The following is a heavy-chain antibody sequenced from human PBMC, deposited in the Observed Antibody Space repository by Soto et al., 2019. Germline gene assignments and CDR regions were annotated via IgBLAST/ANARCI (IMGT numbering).Heavy chain of an antibody. CDR1: GGSISSSSYY. CDR2: IYYSGST. D-gene: IGHD3-22*01. V-gene: IGHV4-39*07. CDR3: ARVPSSGYLGDDAFDI. Sequence: SETLSLTCTVSGGSISSSSYYWGWIRQPPGKGLEWIGSIYYSGSTYYNPSLKSRVTISVDTSKNQFSLKLSSVTAADTAVYYCARVPSSGYLGDDAFDIWGQGTMVTVSS. J-gene: IGHJ3*02.